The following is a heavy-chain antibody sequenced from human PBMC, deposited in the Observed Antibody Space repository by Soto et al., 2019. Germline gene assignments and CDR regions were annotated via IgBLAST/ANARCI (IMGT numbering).Heavy chain of an antibody. CDR3: ARECEYAIFGWDGEEYYYYGMDV. CDR1: GFTFSSYW. CDR2: IKQDGSEK. J-gene: IGHJ6*02. D-gene: IGHD3-3*01. V-gene: IGHV3-7*05. Sequence: GGSLRLSCAASGFTFSSYWMSWVRQAPGKGLEWVANIKQDGSEKYYVDSVKGRFTISRDNAKNSLYLQMNSLRAEDTAVYYCARECEYAIFGWDGEEYYYYGMDVWGQGTTVTVFS.